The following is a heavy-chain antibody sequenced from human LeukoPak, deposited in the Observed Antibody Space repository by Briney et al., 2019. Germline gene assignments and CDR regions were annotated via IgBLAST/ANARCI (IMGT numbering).Heavy chain of an antibody. CDR3: AREDGDYYFDY. V-gene: IGHV3-23*01. J-gene: IGHJ4*02. Sequence: PGGSLRLSCAASGFTFSSYAMSWVRQAPGKGLEWVSSITGSDGSTYYADSVKGRFTISRDNAKNSLYLQMNSLRAEDTAVYYCAREDGDYYFDYWGQGTLVTVSS. D-gene: IGHD4-17*01. CDR2: ITGSDGST. CDR1: GFTFSSYA.